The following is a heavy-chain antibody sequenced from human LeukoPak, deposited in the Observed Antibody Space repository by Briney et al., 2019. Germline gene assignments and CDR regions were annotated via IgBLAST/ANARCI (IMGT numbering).Heavy chain of an antibody. CDR3: ARLSGDYSSGWSYFGY. J-gene: IGHJ4*02. D-gene: IGHD6-19*01. CDR1: GGSFSSSSPY. CDR2: MYYSGST. V-gene: IGHV4-39*01. Sequence: PSETLSLTCTVSGGSFSSSSPYWGWIRQPPGKGLEWIGNMYYSGSTHHNPSLKSRVTIFVDTSKNQFSLKLSSVTAADTAVYYCARLSGDYSSGWSYFGYWGQGTLVTVSS.